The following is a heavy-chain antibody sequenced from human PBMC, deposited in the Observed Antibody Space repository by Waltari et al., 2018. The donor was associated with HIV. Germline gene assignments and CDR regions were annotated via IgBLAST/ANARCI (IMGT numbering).Heavy chain of an antibody. CDR1: GGSISSYY. V-gene: IGHV4-59*01. D-gene: IGHD3-3*01. J-gene: IGHJ4*02. CDR3: ARGIGPLRFLEWGY. Sequence: QVQLQESGPGLVKPSETLSLTCTVSGGSISSYYWSWIRQPPGKGLEWIGYIYYSGSTNYNPSLKSRVTISVDTSKNQFSLKLSSVTAADTTVYYCARGIGPLRFLEWGYWGQGTLVTVSS. CDR2: IYYSGST.